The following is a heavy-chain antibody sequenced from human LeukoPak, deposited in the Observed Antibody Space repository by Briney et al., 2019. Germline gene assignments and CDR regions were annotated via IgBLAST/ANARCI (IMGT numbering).Heavy chain of an antibody. J-gene: IGHJ4*02. CDR1: GFTFSSYY. D-gene: IGHD3-3*01. V-gene: IGHV3-7*01. Sequence: PGGSLRLSCAASGFTFSSYYMSWVRRAPGKGLEWVANIKQDGNEKYYVDSVNGRFTISRDNAKNSLFLQMNTLRAEDTAVYYCARDPFPLVTNFGVLSYFDYWGQGTLVTVSS. CDR3: ARDPFPLVTNFGVLSYFDY. CDR2: IKQDGNEK.